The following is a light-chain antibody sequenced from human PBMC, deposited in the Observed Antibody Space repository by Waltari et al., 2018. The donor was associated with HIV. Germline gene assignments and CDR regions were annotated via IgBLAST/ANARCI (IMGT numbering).Light chain of an antibody. CDR3: SSYTSSSFVV. CDR2: EVS. Sequence: QSALTQPASVSGSPGPSITIPCTGTSSDVGGYNYVSWYQQHPGKAPKPMIYEVSNRPSGVSNRFSGSKSGNTASLTISGLQAEDEADYYCSSYTSSSFVVFGGGTKLTVL. CDR1: SSDVGGYNY. V-gene: IGLV2-14*01. J-gene: IGLJ2*01.